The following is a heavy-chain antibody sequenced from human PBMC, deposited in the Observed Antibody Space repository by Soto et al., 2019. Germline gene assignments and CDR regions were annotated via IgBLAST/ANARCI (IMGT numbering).Heavy chain of an antibody. J-gene: IGHJ4*02. Sequence: SETLSLTCTVSGGSISSYYWGWIRQPPGKGLEWIGTIYYSGSTYYNPSLKSRVTISVDTSKNQFSLKLSSVTAADTAVYYFARQVYCSGGSCVLIAYWGQGSLDTVSS. CDR3: ARQVYCSGGSCVLIAY. V-gene: IGHV4-39*01. CDR1: GGSISSYY. CDR2: IYYSGST. D-gene: IGHD2-15*01.